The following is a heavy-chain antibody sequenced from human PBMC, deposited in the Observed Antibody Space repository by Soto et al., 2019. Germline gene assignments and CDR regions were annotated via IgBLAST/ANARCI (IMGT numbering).Heavy chain of an antibody. CDR1: GGSISSGGYS. CDR3: ARVPDR. CDR2: IYHSGST. Sequence: QLQLQESGSGLVKPSQTLSLTCAVSGGSISSGGYSWSWIRQPPGKGLEWIGYIYHSGSTYYNPSPXSXXTTSADRSKNQFSLKLSSVTTADTAVYYCARVPDRWGQGTLVTVSS. D-gene: IGHD2-2*01. V-gene: IGHV4-30-2*01. J-gene: IGHJ5*02.